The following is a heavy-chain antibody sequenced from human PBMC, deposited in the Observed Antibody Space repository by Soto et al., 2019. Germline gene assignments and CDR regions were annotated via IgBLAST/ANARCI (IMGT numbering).Heavy chain of an antibody. CDR1: GFTVSSNY. D-gene: IGHD6-19*01. J-gene: IGHJ6*03. CDR3: ARAAGYSSGWYSGYYYYYMDV. CDR2: IYSGGST. Sequence: EVQLVESGGGLVQPGGSLRLSCAASGFTVSSNYMSWVRQAPGKGLEWVSVIYSGGSTYYADSVKGRFTISRHNSKNTLYLQMNSLRAEDTAVYYCARAAGYSSGWYSGYYYYYMDVWGKGTTVTVSS. V-gene: IGHV3-53*04.